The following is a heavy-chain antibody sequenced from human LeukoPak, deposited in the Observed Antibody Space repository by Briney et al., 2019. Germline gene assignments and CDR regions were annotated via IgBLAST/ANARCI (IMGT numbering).Heavy chain of an antibody. CDR1: GFTFSSYW. V-gene: IGHV3-7*01. J-gene: IGHJ4*02. CDR2: IRQDGGEK. Sequence: PGGSLRLSCAVSGFTFSSYWMNWVRQAPGKGLEWVASIRQDGGEKSYVDSVKGRFTISRDNAKNTLYLQMNSLRAEDTAVYYCAMIKEGWGQGTLVTVSS. CDR3: AMIKEG. D-gene: IGHD3-22*01.